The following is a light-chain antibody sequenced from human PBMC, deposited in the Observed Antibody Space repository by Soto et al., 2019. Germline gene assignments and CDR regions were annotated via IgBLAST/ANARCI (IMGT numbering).Light chain of an antibody. CDR3: SSYTSTSTPWV. CDR2: DVT. V-gene: IGLV2-14*01. J-gene: IGLJ1*01. Sequence: QSALTLPASVSGSPGQSITISCTGTSSDVGGYNYVSWYQQHPGKAPKLMIYDVTDRPSGVSNRFSGSKSGNTASLTISGLQAEDEADYYCSSYTSTSTPWVFGTGTKVTVL. CDR1: SSDVGGYNY.